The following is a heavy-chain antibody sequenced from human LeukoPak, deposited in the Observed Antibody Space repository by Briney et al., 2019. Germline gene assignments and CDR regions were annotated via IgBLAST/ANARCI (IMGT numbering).Heavy chain of an antibody. V-gene: IGHV3-23*01. CDR1: GFTFNNYA. Sequence: SGGSLRLSCAASGFTFNNYAISWVRQAPGKGLEWVSTISGSNDNTYYADSVKGRFTISRDNSKNTLYLQMNSLRAEDTAVYYCAKVRIAAAGTLGFQHWGQGTLVTVSS. D-gene: IGHD6-13*01. J-gene: IGHJ1*01. CDR2: ISGSNDNT. CDR3: AKVRIAAAGTLGFQH.